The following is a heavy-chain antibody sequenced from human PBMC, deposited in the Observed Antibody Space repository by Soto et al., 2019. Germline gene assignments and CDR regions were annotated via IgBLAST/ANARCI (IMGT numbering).Heavy chain of an antibody. J-gene: IGHJ6*02. D-gene: IGHD5-12*01. CDR1: GGSVNSDGYY. V-gene: IGHV4-61*08. Sequence: SETLSLTCTVSGGSVNSDGYYWSWIRQPPGKGLEWIGYIHYTGLTESNPSLRSRVTTSLDTSKNQVSLRLASVTSADTAVYSCARLRRLAPVATYSSPRMDVWGQGTTVTVSS. CDR2: IHYTGLT. CDR3: ARLRRLAPVATYSSPRMDV.